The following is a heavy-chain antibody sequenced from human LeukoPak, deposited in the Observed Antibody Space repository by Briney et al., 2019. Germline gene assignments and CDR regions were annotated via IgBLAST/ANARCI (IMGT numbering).Heavy chain of an antibody. CDR1: GFTFSSYA. J-gene: IGHJ4*02. Sequence: PGGSLRLSCAASGFTFSSYAMSWVRQAPGKGLEWVSAISGSGGSTYYADSVKGRFTISRDSSKNTLYLQMNSLRAEDTAVYYCAKLAIYGVVTYYFDYWGQGTLVTVSS. CDR2: ISGSGGST. V-gene: IGHV3-23*01. D-gene: IGHD3-3*02. CDR3: AKLAIYGVVTYYFDY.